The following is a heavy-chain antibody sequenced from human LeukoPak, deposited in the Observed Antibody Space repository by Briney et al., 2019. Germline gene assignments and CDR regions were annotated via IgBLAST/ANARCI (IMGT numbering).Heavy chain of an antibody. V-gene: IGHV3-48*01. Sequence: GGSLRLSCAASEFSLSSYSMDWFRQTPGKVLEWISYISSSGRTVYYADSVEGRFTVSRDNAKNALYLEMNDLRAEDSAVYYCARDINYCTPTLCHRNWFDPWGQGTLVTVSS. J-gene: IGHJ5*02. CDR2: ISSSGRTV. CDR3: ARDINYCTPTLCHRNWFDP. CDR1: EFSLSSYS. D-gene: IGHD2-8*01.